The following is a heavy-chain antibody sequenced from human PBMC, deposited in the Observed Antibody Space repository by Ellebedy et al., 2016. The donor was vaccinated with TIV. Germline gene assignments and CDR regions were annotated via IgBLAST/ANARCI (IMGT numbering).Heavy chain of an antibody. D-gene: IGHD3-9*01. Sequence: PSETLSLTCTVSGGSVSSTNYYWSWIRQSPGKKLEWIGHIYYSGNSDVNPSLKSRVTISVATSQNQFSLKLDSVTAADTAVYYCARGNYDVFGGATDSWGQGTPVTVSS. CDR2: IYYSGNS. CDR1: GGSVSSTNYY. V-gene: IGHV4-61*01. CDR3: ARGNYDVFGGATDS. J-gene: IGHJ4*02.